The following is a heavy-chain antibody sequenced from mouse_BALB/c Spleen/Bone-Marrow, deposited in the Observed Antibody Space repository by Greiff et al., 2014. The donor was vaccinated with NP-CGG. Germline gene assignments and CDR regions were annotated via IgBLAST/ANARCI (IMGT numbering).Heavy chain of an antibody. Sequence: VQLQQPGSVLVRPGVSVKLSCKASGYTFTSSWMHWAKQRPGQGLEWIGEIHPNSGNTNYNEKFKGKATLTVDTSSSTAYVDLNSLTSEDSAVYYCALGLPYFDYWGQGTTLTVSS. CDR2: IHPNSGNT. V-gene: IGHV1S130*01. J-gene: IGHJ2*01. D-gene: IGHD4-1*01. CDR1: GYTFTSSW. CDR3: ALGLPYFDY.